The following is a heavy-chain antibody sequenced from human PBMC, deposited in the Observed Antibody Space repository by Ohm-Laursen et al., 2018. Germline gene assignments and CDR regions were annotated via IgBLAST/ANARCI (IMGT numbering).Heavy chain of an antibody. CDR3: AHAKIWSGYFDAFDI. D-gene: IGHD3-3*01. J-gene: IGHJ3*02. Sequence: SLRLSCSASGFTFSSYGMSWVRQAPGKGPEWVSSISRSGGGTYYADSVKGRFTISRDNSKNTLYLQMNSLRAEDTAVYYCAHAKIWSGYFDAFDIWGQGTMVTVSS. CDR2: ISRSGGGT. V-gene: IGHV3-23*01. CDR1: GFTFSSYG.